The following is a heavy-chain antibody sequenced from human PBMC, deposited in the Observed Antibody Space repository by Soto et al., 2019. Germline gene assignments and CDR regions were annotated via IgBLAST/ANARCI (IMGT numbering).Heavy chain of an antibody. D-gene: IGHD1-26*01. CDR2: IAHDGNEK. CDR3: GKDVGDYVPYFYGVDV. Sequence: QVQLVESGGGVVQPGTSLRLSCAASGFTFKTHAMHWVRQAPGKGLEWMAVIAHDGNEKCYADSVKGRFNISRDNSKNALYLQINTLRNEDTAVYYCGKDVGDYVPYFYGVDVWGQGTTVTVSS. CDR1: GFTFKTHA. J-gene: IGHJ6*02. V-gene: IGHV3-30*18.